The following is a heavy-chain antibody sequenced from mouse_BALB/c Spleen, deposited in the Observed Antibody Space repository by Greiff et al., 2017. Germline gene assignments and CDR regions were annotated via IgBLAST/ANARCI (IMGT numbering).Heavy chain of an antibody. Sequence: VKLVESGPGLVAPSQSLSITCTVSGFSLTSYGVHWVRQPPGKGLEWLGVIWAGGSTNYNSALMSRLSISKDNSKSQVFLKMNSLQTDDTAMYYCARDRGDGYSLAYWGQGTTLTVSS. D-gene: IGHD2-3*01. V-gene: IGHV2-9*02. CDR3: ARDRGDGYSLAY. CDR2: IWAGGST. CDR1: GFSLTSYG. J-gene: IGHJ2*01.